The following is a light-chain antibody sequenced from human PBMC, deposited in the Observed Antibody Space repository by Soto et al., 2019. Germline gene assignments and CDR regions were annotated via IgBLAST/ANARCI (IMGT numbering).Light chain of an antibody. V-gene: IGKV4-1*01. J-gene: IGKJ2*01. CDR1: QSVLYSSNNKNY. Sequence: DIVMTQSPDSLAVSLGERATINCKSSQSVLYSSNNKNYLAWYQQKAGQPPKPLIYWASTRESGVPDRFSGSGSGTDFTLTISSLQAEDVAVYYCQQYYGTPPYTFGQGTKLEI. CDR2: WAS. CDR3: QQYYGTPPYT.